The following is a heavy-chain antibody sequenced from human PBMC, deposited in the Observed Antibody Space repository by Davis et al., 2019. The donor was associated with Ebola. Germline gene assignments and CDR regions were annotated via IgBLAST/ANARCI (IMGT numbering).Heavy chain of an antibody. CDR1: GFIFSSYA. V-gene: IGHV3-23*01. J-gene: IGHJ4*02. Sequence: GESLKISCAASGFIFSSYAMSWVRQAPGKGLEWVSAISGSGGSTYYADSVKGRFTISRDNSKNTLYLQMNSLRAEDTAVYYCAKTDCSGGSCYSVDYWGQGTLVTVSS. D-gene: IGHD2-15*01. CDR3: AKTDCSGGSCYSVDY. CDR2: ISGSGGST.